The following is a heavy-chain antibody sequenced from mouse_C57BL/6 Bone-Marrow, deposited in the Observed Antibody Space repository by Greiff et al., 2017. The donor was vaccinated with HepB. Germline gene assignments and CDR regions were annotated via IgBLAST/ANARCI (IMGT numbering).Heavy chain of an antibody. D-gene: IGHD1-1*01. J-gene: IGHJ3*01. CDR3: ARRYCYGSSYKAWCAY. CDR1: GYTFTSYW. CDR2: IYPGSGST. V-gene: IGHV1-55*01. Sequence: QVQLQQPGAELVKPGASVKMSCKASGYTFTSYWITWVKQRPGQGLEWIGDIYPGSGSTNYNEKFKSKATLTVDTSSSTAYMQLSSLTSEDSAVYYCARRYCYGSSYKAWCAYWGQGTLVSVCA.